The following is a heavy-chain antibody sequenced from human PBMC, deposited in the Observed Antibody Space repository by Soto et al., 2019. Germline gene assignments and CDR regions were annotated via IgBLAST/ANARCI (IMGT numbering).Heavy chain of an antibody. CDR3: AKDRAHCDYVWGSYRYPICYYYYGMDV. J-gene: IGHJ6*02. CDR1: GFTFSSYG. CDR2: ISYDGSNK. Sequence: QVQLVESGGGVVQPGRSLRLSCAASGFTFSSYGMHWVRQAPGKGLEWVAVISYDGSNKYYADSVKGRFTISRDNSKNTLYLQMNSLRAEDTAVYYCAKDRAHCDYVWGSYRYPICYYYYGMDVWGQGTTVTVSS. V-gene: IGHV3-30*18. D-gene: IGHD3-16*02.